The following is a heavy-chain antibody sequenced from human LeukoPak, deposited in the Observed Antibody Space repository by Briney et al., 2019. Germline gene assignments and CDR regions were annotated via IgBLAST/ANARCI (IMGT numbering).Heavy chain of an antibody. J-gene: IGHJ4*02. CDR1: GFTFSNYW. V-gene: IGHV3-7*01. D-gene: IGHD6-19*01. CDR2: IKQDGSEI. Sequence: GGSLRLSCAASGFTFSNYWMSWVRQSPGKGLEWVANIKQDGSEIYYADSVKGRFTISRDNAKNSLYLQMNSLRAEDTAVYYCARDGSGWSAYWGQGTLVTVSS. CDR3: ARDGSGWSAY.